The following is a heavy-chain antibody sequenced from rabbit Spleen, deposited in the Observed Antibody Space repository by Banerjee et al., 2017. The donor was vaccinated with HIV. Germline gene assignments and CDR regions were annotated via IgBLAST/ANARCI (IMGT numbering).Heavy chain of an antibody. Sequence: QEQLVESGGGLVRPEGSLTLTCTASGFSFSNNYWICWVRQAPGKGLEWIACIDPDSRANTYYASWAKGRSTISKTSSTTVTLQMTSLTAADTATYFCARDAGTGDYIDVYFNLWGPGTLVTVS. D-gene: IGHD4-2*01. CDR3: ARDAGTGDYIDVYFNL. J-gene: IGHJ4*01. CDR1: GFSFSNNYW. CDR2: IDPDSRANT. V-gene: IGHV1S45*01.